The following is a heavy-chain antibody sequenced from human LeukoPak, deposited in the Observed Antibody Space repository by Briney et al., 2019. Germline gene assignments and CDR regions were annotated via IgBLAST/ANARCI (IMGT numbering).Heavy chain of an antibody. V-gene: IGHV1-18*01. CDR3: ASVPHYYGSGSYYDY. J-gene: IGHJ4*02. Sequence: ASVKVSCKASGYTFTNYGFSWVRQAPGQGLEWMGWISAYDGDTNYAQKLQGRVTMTTDTSTSTAHMELRSLRSDDTAVYYCASVPHYYGSGSYYDYWGQGTLVTVSP. D-gene: IGHD3-10*01. CDR2: ISAYDGDT. CDR1: GYTFTNYG.